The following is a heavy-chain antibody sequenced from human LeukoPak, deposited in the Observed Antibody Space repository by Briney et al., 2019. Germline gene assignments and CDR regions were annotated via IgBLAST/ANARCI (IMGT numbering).Heavy chain of an antibody. CDR1: GYTFTGYY. V-gene: IGHV1-2*02. CDR2: INPNSGGT. CDR3: ARGTQEYSSSSPDC. J-gene: IGHJ4*02. Sequence: GASVKVSCKASGYTFTGYYMHWVRQAPGQGLEWMGWINPNSGGTNYAQKFQGRVTMTRDTSISTAYMELSRMRSDDTAVYYCARGTQEYSSSSPDCWGQGTLVTVSS. D-gene: IGHD6-6*01.